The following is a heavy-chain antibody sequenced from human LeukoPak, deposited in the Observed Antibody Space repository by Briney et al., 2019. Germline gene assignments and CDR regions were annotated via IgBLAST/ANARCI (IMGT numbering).Heavy chain of an antibody. CDR2: IGYSGADT. Sequence: PGGSLRLSCAASGFTFSAYALSWVRQAPGKGLEWVSTIGYSGADTYYADSVKGRFTISRDNSKNTPYLQMNSLRAEDTAAYYCAKDSATTVTSVDYWGQGTLVTVSS. CDR1: GFTFSAYA. CDR3: AKDSATTVTSVDY. D-gene: IGHD4-17*01. V-gene: IGHV3-23*01. J-gene: IGHJ4*02.